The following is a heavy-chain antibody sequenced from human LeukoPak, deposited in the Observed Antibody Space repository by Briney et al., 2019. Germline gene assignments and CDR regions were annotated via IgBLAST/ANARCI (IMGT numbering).Heavy chain of an antibody. CDR3: ASITMVRRAMGV. D-gene: IGHD3-10*01. CDR2: ISSSSSTI. Sequence: GGSLRLSCAASGFTFSSYSMNWVRQAPGKGLEWVSYISSSSSTIYYADSVKGRFTISRDNAKNSLYLQMNSLRDEGTAVYYCASITMVRRAMGVWGQGTLVTVSS. CDR1: GFTFSSYS. V-gene: IGHV3-48*02. J-gene: IGHJ4*02.